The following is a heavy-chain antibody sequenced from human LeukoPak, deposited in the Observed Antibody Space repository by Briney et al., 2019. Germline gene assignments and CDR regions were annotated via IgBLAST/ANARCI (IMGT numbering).Heavy chain of an antibody. Sequence: SETLSLTCTVSGGSISSSSFHWGWIRQPPGKGLEWIANIYYSGSTYYNPSPKSRVTISVDTSKNQFSLRLSSVTAADTAVYYCARLPPYYYESSTYYFDYWGQGTLVTVSS. CDR2: IYYSGST. J-gene: IGHJ4*02. CDR1: GGSISSSSFH. D-gene: IGHD3-22*01. CDR3: ARLPPYYYESSTYYFDY. V-gene: IGHV4-39*01.